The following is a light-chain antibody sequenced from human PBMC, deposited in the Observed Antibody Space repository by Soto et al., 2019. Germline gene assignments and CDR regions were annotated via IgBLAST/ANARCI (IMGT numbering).Light chain of an antibody. CDR3: QQYHNWYT. CDR2: GAS. CDR1: QTVSSN. Sequence: EIVMTQSPGTLSVSPGERATLSCRASQTVSSNVAWYQQKRGQAPRLLIYGASTRATGIPARFSGSGSGTEFPLTISSLQSEDFAVYYCQQYHNWYTFGQGTKLEI. V-gene: IGKV3-15*01. J-gene: IGKJ2*01.